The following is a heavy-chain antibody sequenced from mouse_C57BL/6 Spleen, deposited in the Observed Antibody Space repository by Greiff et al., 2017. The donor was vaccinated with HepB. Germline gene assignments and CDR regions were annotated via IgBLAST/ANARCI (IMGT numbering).Heavy chain of an antibody. V-gene: IGHV5-4*01. J-gene: IGHJ2*01. CDR2: ISDGGSYT. CDR1: GFTFSSYA. CDR3: ARDTSGPSFDY. D-gene: IGHD4-1*01. Sequence: EVQRVESGGGLVKPGGSLKLSCAASGFTFSSYAMSWVRQTPEKRLEWVATISDGGSYTYYPDNVKGRFTISRDNDKNNLYLQMSHLKSEDTAMYYCARDTSGPSFDYWGQGTTLTVSS.